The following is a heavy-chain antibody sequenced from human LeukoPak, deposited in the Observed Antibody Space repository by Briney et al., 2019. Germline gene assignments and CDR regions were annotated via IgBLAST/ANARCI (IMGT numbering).Heavy chain of an antibody. CDR1: GGSISSFY. CDR2: IYYSGST. V-gene: IGHV4-59*12. J-gene: IGHJ4*02. D-gene: IGHD5-12*01. CDR3: ARGSRVRGYSGHGHFDY. Sequence: SETLSLTCTVSGGSISSFYWSWIRQPPGKGLEWIGYIYYSGSTNYNPSLESRVTISVDTSKNQFSLKLSSVTAADTAVYYCARGSRVRGYSGHGHFDYWGQGTLVTVSS.